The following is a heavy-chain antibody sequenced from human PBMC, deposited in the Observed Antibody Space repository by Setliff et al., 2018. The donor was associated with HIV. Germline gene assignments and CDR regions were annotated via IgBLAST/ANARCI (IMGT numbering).Heavy chain of an antibody. V-gene: IGHV4-61*05. CDR2: IYTSGST. CDR1: GGSISSSSYY. D-gene: IGHD3-16*01. Sequence: SETLSLTCTVSGGSISSSSYYWGWIRQPPGKGLVWIGYIYTSGSTNYNPSLKSRVTISVDTSKNQFSLTLSSVTAADTAVYYCERWGEPAQRGFDIWGQGTMVTVSS. CDR3: ERWGEPAQRGFDI. J-gene: IGHJ3*02.